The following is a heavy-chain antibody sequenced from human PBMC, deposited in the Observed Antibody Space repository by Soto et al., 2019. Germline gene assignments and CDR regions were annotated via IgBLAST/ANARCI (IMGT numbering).Heavy chain of an antibody. J-gene: IGHJ4*02. Sequence: QVQLVQSGAEVKKPGSSVKVSCKASGGTFSSYAISWVRQAPAQGLEWMGGIIPIFGTADYAQKFQGRVTITADESTSTAYMELSSLRSEDTAVYYCARDGRPIGCYFDYWGQGTLVTVSS. D-gene: IGHD2-21*01. CDR3: ARDGRPIGCYFDY. V-gene: IGHV1-69*01. CDR1: GGTFSSYA. CDR2: IIPIFGTA.